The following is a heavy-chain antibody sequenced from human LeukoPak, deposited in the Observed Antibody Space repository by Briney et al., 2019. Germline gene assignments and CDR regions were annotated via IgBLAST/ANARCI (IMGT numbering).Heavy chain of an antibody. D-gene: IGHD3-3*01. J-gene: IGHJ3*02. CDR1: GFTVSSNY. V-gene: IGHV3-15*01. Sequence: GGSLRLSCAASGFTVSSNYMSWARQAPGKGLEWVGRIKSKTDGGTTDYAAPVKGRFTISRDDSKNTLYLQMNSLKTEDTAVYYCTTDSDFWSGYRRAFDIWGQGTMVTVSS. CDR2: IKSKTDGGTT. CDR3: TTDSDFWSGYRRAFDI.